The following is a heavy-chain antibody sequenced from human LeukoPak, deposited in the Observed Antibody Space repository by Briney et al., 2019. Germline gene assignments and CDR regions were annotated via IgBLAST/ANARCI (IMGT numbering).Heavy chain of an antibody. CDR3: ARKGYCSGGSCLGIGY. CDR2: INHSGST. J-gene: IGHJ4*02. D-gene: IGHD2-15*01. Sequence: SETLSLTCAVYGGSFSGYYWSWIRQPPGKGLEWIGEINHSGSTNYNPSLKSRVTISVDTSKNQFSLKLSSVTAADTAVYYCARKGYCSGGSCLGIGYWGQGTLVTVSS. V-gene: IGHV4-34*01. CDR1: GGSFSGYY.